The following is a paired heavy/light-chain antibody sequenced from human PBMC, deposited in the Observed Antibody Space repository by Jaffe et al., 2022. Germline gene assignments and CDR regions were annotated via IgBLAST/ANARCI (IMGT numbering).Light chain of an antibody. Sequence: DIVMTQSPDSLAVSLGARATISCRSSQNVLYRSNGKNLLAWYQQKPGQPPKLLISWASTRESGVPDRFSGSGSGTDFTLTISSLQAEDVAVYYCHQYYSHPRTFGRGTKVEIK. CDR1: QNVLYRSNGKNL. CDR2: WAS. V-gene: IGKV4-1*01. CDR3: HQYYSHPRT. J-gene: IGKJ1*01.
Heavy chain of an antibody. CDR2: INTNTGNP. J-gene: IGHJ5*02. CDR1: GYTFTKYA. D-gene: IGHD3-16*01. CDR3: ARGDYAYSP. V-gene: IGHV7-4-1*02. Sequence: QAQLVQSGSELKNPGASVKLSCKTSGYTFTKYALNWVRQAPGQGLEWMGWINTNTGNPTYAQGFTGRFVFSLDTSVNTTYLQISSLKTEDTAVYYCARGDYAYSPWGQGTQVTVSS.